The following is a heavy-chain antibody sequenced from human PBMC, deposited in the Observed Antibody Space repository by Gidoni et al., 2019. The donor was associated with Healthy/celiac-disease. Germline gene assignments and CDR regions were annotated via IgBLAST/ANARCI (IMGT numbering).Heavy chain of an antibody. Sequence: QVQLVQSGAEVKKTGYSVKASCKASGGTFSSYAISWVRQAPGQGLEWMGGIIPIFGTANYAQKFQGRVTITADESTSTAYMELSSLRSEDTAVYYCARDMRVEGYYYDSSGYYGPHNWFDPWGQGTLVTVSS. V-gene: IGHV1-69*01. CDR3: ARDMRVEGYYYDSSGYYGPHNWFDP. D-gene: IGHD3-22*01. CDR2: IIPIFGTA. J-gene: IGHJ5*02. CDR1: GGTFSSYA.